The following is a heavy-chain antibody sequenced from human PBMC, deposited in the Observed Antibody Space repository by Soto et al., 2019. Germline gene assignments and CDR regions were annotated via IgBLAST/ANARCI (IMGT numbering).Heavy chain of an antibody. CDR3: AKGEPNWKQVNRYFDL. CDR1: GFTFSDYA. D-gene: IGHD1-1*01. V-gene: IGHV3-23*01. CDR2: IGGADITA. J-gene: IGHJ2*01. Sequence: EVQLLESGGGLVQPGGSLRLSCAASGFTFSDYAMSWVRQAPGKGLEWVSGIGGADITAYYADSVKGRFTISRDNSKSTLYLEMNSLKGEDTAVYNCAKGEPNWKQVNRYFDLWGRGTLVTVSS.